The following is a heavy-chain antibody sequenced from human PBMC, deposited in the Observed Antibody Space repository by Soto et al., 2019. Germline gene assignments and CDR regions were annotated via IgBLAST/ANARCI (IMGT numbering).Heavy chain of an antibody. CDR3: ARGGSGSTSSPEAFDI. CDR1: GYTFISRY. D-gene: IGHD2-2*01. V-gene: IGHV1-46*01. CDR2: INPSGGST. J-gene: IGHJ3*02. Sequence: ASVKVSCKASGYTFISRYIHWVRQAPGQGLEWMGIINPSGGSTTYAQKFQGRVAMTRDTSTSTVYMELSSLGSEDTAVYYCARGGSGSTSSPEAFDIWGQGTMVTVS.